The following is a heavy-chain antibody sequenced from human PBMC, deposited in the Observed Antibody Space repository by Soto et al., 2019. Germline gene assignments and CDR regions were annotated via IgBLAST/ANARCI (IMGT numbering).Heavy chain of an antibody. Sequence: ESGGGVVQPGRSLRLSCATSGFTFSTFSMHWVRQAPGKGLERVAHISYDGSEKDYADSVKGRFTISRDNSDNTLFLQMNSLTSEDTGVYYCARGPESGDFWGQGTLVTVPS. D-gene: IGHD1-26*01. J-gene: IGHJ4*02. V-gene: IGHV3-30*04. CDR3: ARGPESGDF. CDR2: ISYDGSEK. CDR1: GFTFSTFS.